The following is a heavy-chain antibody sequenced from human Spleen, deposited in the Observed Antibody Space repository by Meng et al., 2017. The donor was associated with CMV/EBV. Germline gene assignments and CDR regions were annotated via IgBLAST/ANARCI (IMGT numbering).Heavy chain of an antibody. Sequence: YTFTGYFINWVRQAPGQGLEWMGWISAYNGNTNYAQNFRGRVTMTRDTSTSTAYMELRSLRSDDTAVYFCARGGTSLFPGANWFDPWGQGTLVTVSS. CDR3: ARGGTSLFPGANWFDP. J-gene: IGHJ5*02. D-gene: IGHD1-1*01. CDR2: ISAYNGNT. CDR1: YTFTGYF. V-gene: IGHV1-18*04.